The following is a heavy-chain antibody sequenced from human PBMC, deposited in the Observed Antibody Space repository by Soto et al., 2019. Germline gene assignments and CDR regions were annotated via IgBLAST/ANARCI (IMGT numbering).Heavy chain of an antibody. CDR3: ARVRLGAPTRYFDY. Sequence: VGSLRLSCAAFGFMFSNSDMSWVRQAPGKGLEWVSYISRGGDDTYYADSVKGRFTISRDNSKNTLFLQVNSLRNEDTAVYYCARVRLGAPTRYFDYWGQGTLVTVS. CDR2: ISRGGDDT. CDR1: GFMFSNSD. V-gene: IGHV3-23*01. D-gene: IGHD1-26*01. J-gene: IGHJ4*02.